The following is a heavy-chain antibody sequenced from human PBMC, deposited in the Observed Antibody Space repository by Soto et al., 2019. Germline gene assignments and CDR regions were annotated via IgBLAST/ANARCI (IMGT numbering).Heavy chain of an antibody. CDR2: ITSTSSTI. Sequence: EVQLVESGGRLVQPGGSLRLSCEASGFTFSDSAMNWVRQAPGKGLDWLAFITSTSSTILYADSVKGRFTISRDNAKNSLYLQMSSLRDEDTAVYYCARGRVHAFDIWGQGTMVTVSS. CDR3: ARGRVHAFDI. V-gene: IGHV3-48*02. CDR1: GFTFSDSA. J-gene: IGHJ3*02.